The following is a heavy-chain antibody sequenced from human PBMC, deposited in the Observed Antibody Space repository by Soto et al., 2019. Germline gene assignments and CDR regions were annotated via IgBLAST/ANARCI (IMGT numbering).Heavy chain of an antibody. J-gene: IGHJ5*02. Sequence: QLVESGGGLVQPGRSLRLSCTASGFTFDDYPMHWVRQRPGQGLEWVSGITWNSANVGDADSVRGRFTISRDNAKNSLFLQMDNLSPEDTAFYFCAKGGYCTDGSCYSEFAPRGQGTLVTVSS. CDR2: ITWNSANV. V-gene: IGHV3-9*01. D-gene: IGHD2-15*01. CDR3: AKGGYCTDGSCYSEFAP. CDR1: GFTFDDYP.